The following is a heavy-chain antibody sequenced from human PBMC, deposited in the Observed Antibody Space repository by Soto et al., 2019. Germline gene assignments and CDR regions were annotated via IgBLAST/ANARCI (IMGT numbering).Heavy chain of an antibody. Sequence: GSLRLSCAASGFSLSNNGMHWVRQAPGKGLEWVAVIWYDGSNKYYADSVEGRFTISRDNSKNTLYLQMNSLRAEDTAVYYCAREFHTRCYTSCYYYGMDVWGQGTTVTVSS. CDR3: AREFHTRCYTSCYYYGMDV. J-gene: IGHJ6*02. V-gene: IGHV3-33*08. CDR2: IWYDGSNK. CDR1: GFSLSNNG. D-gene: IGHD2-2*02.